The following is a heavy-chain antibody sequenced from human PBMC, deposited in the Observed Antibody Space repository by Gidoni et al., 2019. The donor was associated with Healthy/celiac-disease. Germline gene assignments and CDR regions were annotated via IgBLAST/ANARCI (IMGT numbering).Heavy chain of an antibody. D-gene: IGHD2-15*01. CDR2: IYYSGST. V-gene: IGHV4-39*07. J-gene: IGHJ6*02. Sequence: QLQLQESGPGLVKPSETLSLTCLVSGGSISSSSYYWGWIRQPPGKGLEWIGSIYYSGSTYYNPSLKSRVTISVDTSKNQFSLKLSSVTAADTAVYYCARVHCSGGSCYRGAYYYYGMDVWGQGTTVTVSS. CDR1: GGSISSSSYY. CDR3: ARVHCSGGSCYRGAYYYYGMDV.